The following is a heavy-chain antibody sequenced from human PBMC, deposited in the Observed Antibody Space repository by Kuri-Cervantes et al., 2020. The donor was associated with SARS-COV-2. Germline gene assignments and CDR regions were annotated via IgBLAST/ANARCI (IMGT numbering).Heavy chain of an antibody. D-gene: IGHD3-3*01. V-gene: IGHV3-7*03. Sequence: GESLKISCAASGFTFSSYWMSWVRQAPGKGLEWVANIKQDGSEKYYVDSVKGRFTISRDNAKNSLYLQMNSLRAEDTAVYHCARGLNDFWSGYYSSWYFDLWGRGTLVTVSS. CDR1: GFTFSSYW. CDR2: IKQDGSEK. CDR3: ARGLNDFWSGYYSSWYFDL. J-gene: IGHJ2*01.